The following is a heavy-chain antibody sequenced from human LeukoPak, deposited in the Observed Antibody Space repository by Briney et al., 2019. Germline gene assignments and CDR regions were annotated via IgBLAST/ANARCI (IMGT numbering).Heavy chain of an antibody. Sequence: GGSLRLSCAASGFTVSSNYMSWVRQAPGKGLEWVSYISSSGSTIYYADSVKGRFTISRDNAKNSLYLQMNSLRAEDTAVYYCARVHTVVTPFDSWGQGTLVTVSS. D-gene: IGHD4-23*01. CDR3: ARVHTVVTPFDS. CDR2: ISSSGSTI. J-gene: IGHJ4*02. CDR1: GFTVSSNY. V-gene: IGHV3-11*04.